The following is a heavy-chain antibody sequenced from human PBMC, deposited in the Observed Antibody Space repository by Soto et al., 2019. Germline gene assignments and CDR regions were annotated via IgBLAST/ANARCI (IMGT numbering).Heavy chain of an antibody. CDR1: GGSFSGYY. CDR3: AAGDLRTNYYYGMGV. Sequence: SETLSLTCAVYGGSFSGYYWSWIRQPPGKGLEWIGEINHSGSTNYNPSLKSRVTISVDTSKNQFSLKLSSVTAADTAVYYCAAGDLRTNYYYGMGVWGQGTTVTVSS. CDR2: INHSGST. J-gene: IGHJ6*02. V-gene: IGHV4-34*01. D-gene: IGHD3-3*01.